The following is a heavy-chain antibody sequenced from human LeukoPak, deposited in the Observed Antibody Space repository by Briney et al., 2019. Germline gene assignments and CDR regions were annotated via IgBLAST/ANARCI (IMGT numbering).Heavy chain of an antibody. Sequence: PXGSLRLSCVAXGFIFSDYYMAWMRQAPGKGLEWISYIGRIGTPIYYADSVKGRFTISRDNAKNLVYLQMNSLRPEDTAVYYCARVQWYFDFWGRGTLLTVSS. CDR3: ARVQWYFDF. CDR2: IGRIGTPI. V-gene: IGHV3-11*01. CDR1: GFIFSDYY. J-gene: IGHJ2*01.